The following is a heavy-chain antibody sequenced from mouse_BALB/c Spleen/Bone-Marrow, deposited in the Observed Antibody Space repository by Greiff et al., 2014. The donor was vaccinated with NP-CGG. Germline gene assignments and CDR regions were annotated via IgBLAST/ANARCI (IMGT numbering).Heavy chain of an antibody. CDR1: GFNIKDTY. Sequence: VQLQQPGAELVKPGASVKSSCTASGFNIKDTYIHWVKQRPEQGLEWIGRIDPANGNTKYDPKFQGKATITADTSSNTAYLQLSSLTSEDTAVYYCARRLRSAMDYWGQGTSVTVSS. D-gene: IGHD1-1*01. J-gene: IGHJ4*01. CDR2: IDPANGNT. V-gene: IGHV14-3*02. CDR3: ARRLRSAMDY.